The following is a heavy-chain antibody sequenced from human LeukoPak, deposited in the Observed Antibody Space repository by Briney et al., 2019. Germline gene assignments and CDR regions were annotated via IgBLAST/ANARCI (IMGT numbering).Heavy chain of an antibody. CDR1: GFTFSDYS. V-gene: IGHV3-53*01. Sequence: GGSLRLSCAASGFTFSDYSMNWVRQAPGKGLESVSVIYSGGSTYYADSVRGRFTISRDNSKNTLYLQMNSLRVEDTAVYYCARVGGHWGQGTLVTVSS. CDR3: ARVGGH. J-gene: IGHJ4*02. D-gene: IGHD3-10*01. CDR2: IYSGGST.